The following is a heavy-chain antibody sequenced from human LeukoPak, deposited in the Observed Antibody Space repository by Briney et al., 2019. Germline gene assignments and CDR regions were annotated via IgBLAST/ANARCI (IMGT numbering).Heavy chain of an antibody. J-gene: IGHJ3*02. D-gene: IGHD2-21*01. Sequence: GASVKVSCKVSGFTFTISAMQWVRQARGQRLEWIGWIVVGSGNTNYAQNFQERVTITRDMSTSTAYMELSSLRSEDTAVYYCAANTPRVVREDAFDILGQGTMVTVSS. CDR1: GFTFTISA. CDR2: IVVGSGNT. V-gene: IGHV1-58*02. CDR3: AANTPRVVREDAFDI.